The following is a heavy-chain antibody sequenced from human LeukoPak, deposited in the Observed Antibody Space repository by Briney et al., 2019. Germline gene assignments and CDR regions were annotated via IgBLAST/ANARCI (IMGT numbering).Heavy chain of an antibody. V-gene: IGHV4-59*01. Sequence: AETLSLTCTVSGGSISSNYGSWIRQPPGKGLEWIRDIYHRGSTNYTPALKSRVTISVDTSKNQFSLKLSSVTAADTAVYYCARAGGSSSLPLDLDYWGQGTLVTVSS. CDR1: GGSISSNY. D-gene: IGHD6-13*01. CDR2: IYHRGST. J-gene: IGHJ4*02. CDR3: ARAGGSSSLPLDLDY.